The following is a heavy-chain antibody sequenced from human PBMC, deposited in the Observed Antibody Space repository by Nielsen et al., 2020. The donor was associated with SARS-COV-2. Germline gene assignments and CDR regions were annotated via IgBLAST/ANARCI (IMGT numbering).Heavy chain of an antibody. J-gene: IGHJ5*02. Sequence: GESLKISCAASGFTFSSYWMSWVRQAPGNGLEWVANIKQDGSEKYYVDSVKGRFTISRDNAKNSLYLQMNSLRAEDTAVYYCARDRFHYYGSGSRMVWFDPWGQGTLVTVSS. V-gene: IGHV3-7*01. CDR3: ARDRFHYYGSGSRMVWFDP. CDR1: GFTFSSYW. CDR2: IKQDGSEK. D-gene: IGHD3-10*01.